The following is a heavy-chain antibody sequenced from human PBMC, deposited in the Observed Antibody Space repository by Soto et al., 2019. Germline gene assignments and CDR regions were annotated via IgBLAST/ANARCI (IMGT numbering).Heavy chain of an antibody. Sequence: SVKVSCKASGGTFSSYAISWVRQAPGQGLEWMGGIIPIFGTANYAQKFQGGVTITADESTSTAYMELSSLRSEDTAVYYCARGEGTLYYYYYGMDVWGQGTTVTVSS. J-gene: IGHJ6*02. CDR1: GGTFSSYA. V-gene: IGHV1-69*13. CDR3: ARGEGTLYYYYYGMDV. D-gene: IGHD1-26*01. CDR2: IIPIFGTA.